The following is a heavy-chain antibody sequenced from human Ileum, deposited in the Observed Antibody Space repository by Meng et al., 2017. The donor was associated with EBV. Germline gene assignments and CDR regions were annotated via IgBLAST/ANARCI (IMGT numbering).Heavy chain of an antibody. D-gene: IGHD6-19*01. CDR2: SYHSGST. CDR1: GGSVSSVNW. CDR3: ARVGQWLPIDY. J-gene: IGHJ4*02. V-gene: IGHV4-4*02. Sequence: LSASGPGLVRPSGTLSLSCAVSGGSVSSVNWWSWVRQPPGKGLEWIGESYHSGSTNYNPFLKSRVTISVDKSKNQFSLNLSSVTAADTAVYYCARVGQWLPIDYWGQGTLVTVSS.